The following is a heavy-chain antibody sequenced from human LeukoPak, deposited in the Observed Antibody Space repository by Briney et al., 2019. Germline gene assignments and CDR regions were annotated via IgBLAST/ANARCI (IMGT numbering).Heavy chain of an antibody. J-gene: IGHJ5*02. CDR1: GFTFSSYA. D-gene: IGHD3-22*01. V-gene: IGHV3-23*01. CDR3: AKDHYYDSSGPNNWFDP. Sequence: GGSLRLSCAPSGFTFSSYAMSWFRQAPGKGLEGASAISGSGGSTYYADSVKGRFTISRENSKNTLYLQMNSLRAEDTAVYYCAKDHYYDSSGPNNWFDPWGQGTLVTVSS. CDR2: ISGSGGST.